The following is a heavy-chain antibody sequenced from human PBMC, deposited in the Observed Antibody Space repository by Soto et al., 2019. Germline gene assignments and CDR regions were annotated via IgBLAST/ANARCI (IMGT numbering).Heavy chain of an antibody. J-gene: IGHJ6*02. CDR3: AATGAHSSGLNV. V-gene: IGHV1-18*03. D-gene: IGHD1-1*01. Sequence: QVQLLQSGGEVKKPGASVKVSCNSSDHTFTYYGINWVRRAPGQGLEWMGWISGYNGNTKYAQKFQDRVTMSADTSMRIAYRERGRLTSDDVAVYFCAATGAHSSGLNVWGQGPRVPLPS. CDR1: DHTFTYYG. CDR2: ISGYNGNT.